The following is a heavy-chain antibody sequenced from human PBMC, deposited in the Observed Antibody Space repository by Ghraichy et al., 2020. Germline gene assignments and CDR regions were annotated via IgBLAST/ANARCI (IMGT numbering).Heavy chain of an antibody. CDR3: ARDRTIPHLEWSNSYGMDV. J-gene: IGHJ6*02. CDR2: IIPIFGTA. D-gene: IGHD2-8*01. Sequence: SVKVSCKASGGTFSSYAISWVRQAPGQGLEWMGGIIPIFGTANYAQKFQGRVTITADESTSTAYMELSSLRSEDTAVYYCARDRTIPHLEWSNSYGMDVWGQGTTVTVSS. V-gene: IGHV1-69*13. CDR1: GGTFSSYA.